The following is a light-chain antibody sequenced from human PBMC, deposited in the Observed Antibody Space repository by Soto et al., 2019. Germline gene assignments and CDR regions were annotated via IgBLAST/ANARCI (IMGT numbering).Light chain of an antibody. Sequence: DIQMTQSPSTLSASVGDRFTITCRASQSISSWLAWYQQKPGKAPKLLIYKASSLECGVPSRFSGSGSGTEFILTISSLQPDDFATYYCQQYKSYSPPWTFGQGTKVEIK. CDR1: QSISSW. CDR3: QQYKSYSPPWT. CDR2: KAS. V-gene: IGKV1-5*03. J-gene: IGKJ1*01.